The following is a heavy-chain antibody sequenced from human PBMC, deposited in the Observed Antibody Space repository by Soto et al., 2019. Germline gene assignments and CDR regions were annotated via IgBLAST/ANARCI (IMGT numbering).Heavy chain of an antibody. D-gene: IGHD3-3*01. V-gene: IGHV1-69*01. CDR3: ASRAYYDFGVVWGLRD. Sequence: QVQLAQSGAEVKKPGSSVKVSCKASGGTFSSYAISWVRQAPGQGLEWMGGIIPIFGTANYAQKFQGRVTITADESTSTAYMELSSLRSEDTAVYYCASRAYYDFGVVWGLRDWGQGTLVTVSS. J-gene: IGHJ4*02. CDR2: IIPIFGTA. CDR1: GGTFSSYA.